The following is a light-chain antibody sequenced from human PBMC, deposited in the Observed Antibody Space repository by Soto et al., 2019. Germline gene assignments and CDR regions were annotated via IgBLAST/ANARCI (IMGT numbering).Light chain of an antibody. V-gene: IGKV1-39*01. J-gene: IGKJ2*01. Sequence: DIQMTQSPSSLSASVGDRVTITCRASQSISSYLNWYQQKPGKAPKLLIYAASSLQSGVPSRFSGRGFGTDFTLTISSLQPEDFATYDCQQSYSTPYSFGQGTKLETK. CDR3: QQSYSTPYS. CDR2: AAS. CDR1: QSISSY.